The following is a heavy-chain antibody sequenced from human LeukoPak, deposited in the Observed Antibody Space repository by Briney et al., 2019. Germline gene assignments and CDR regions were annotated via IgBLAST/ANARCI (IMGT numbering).Heavy chain of an antibody. CDR2: FDPEDGET. CDR1: GYTLTELS. D-gene: IGHD6-19*01. Sequence: GASVKVSCKVSGYTLTELSMHWVRQAPGKGLEWMGGFDPEDGETIYAQKFQGRVTMTEDTSTDTAYMELSSLRSEDTAVYYCARGPYSSGWRDAFDIWGQGTMVTVSS. J-gene: IGHJ3*02. CDR3: ARGPYSSGWRDAFDI. V-gene: IGHV1-24*01.